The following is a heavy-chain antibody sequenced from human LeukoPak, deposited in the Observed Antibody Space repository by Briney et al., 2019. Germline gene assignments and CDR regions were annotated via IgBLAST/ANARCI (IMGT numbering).Heavy chain of an antibody. Sequence: SVKVSCKASGGTFSSYAISWVRQAPGQGLEWMGGIIPIFGTANYAQKFQGRVTITTDESTSTAYMELSSLRSEDTAVYYCAVSQQWLVHFDYWGQGTLVTVSS. V-gene: IGHV1-69*05. J-gene: IGHJ4*02. CDR3: AVSQQWLVHFDY. CDR1: GGTFSSYA. CDR2: IIPIFGTA. D-gene: IGHD6-19*01.